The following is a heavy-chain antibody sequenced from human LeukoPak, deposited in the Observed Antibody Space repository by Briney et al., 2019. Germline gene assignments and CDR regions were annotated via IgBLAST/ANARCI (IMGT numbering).Heavy chain of an antibody. CDR3: AKDMDITILPQPEDWFDP. V-gene: IGHV3-9*01. D-gene: IGHD3-3*01. Sequence: PGRSLRLSCAASGFTFDDYAMHWVRHAPGKGLEWVSGIRWNSGNIDYADSVKGRFTISRDNSKNTLYLQMNSLRAEDTAVYYCAKDMDITILPQPEDWFDPWGQGTLVTVSS. J-gene: IGHJ5*02. CDR1: GFTFDDYA. CDR2: IRWNSGNI.